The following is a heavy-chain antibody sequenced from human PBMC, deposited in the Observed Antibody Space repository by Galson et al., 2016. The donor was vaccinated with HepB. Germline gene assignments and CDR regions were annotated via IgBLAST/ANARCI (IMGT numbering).Heavy chain of an antibody. CDR3: AREGYGDFDQIPNYYYYGLDV. CDR2: IKRITDGGTT. J-gene: IGHJ6*02. V-gene: IGHV3-15*01. Sequence: SLRLSCAASGFTFSYAWMSWVRQAPGKGLEWVGRIKRITDGGTTDYAAPVKGRFTISRDDSENRLYLQMNSLRGEDTAVYYCAREGYGDFDQIPNYYYYGLDVWGQGTTVTVSS. CDR1: GFTFSYAW. D-gene: IGHD4-17*01.